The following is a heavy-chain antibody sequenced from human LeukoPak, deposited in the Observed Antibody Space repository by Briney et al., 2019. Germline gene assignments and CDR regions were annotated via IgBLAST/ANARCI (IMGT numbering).Heavy chain of an antibody. J-gene: IGHJ4*02. CDR1: XGSVSSYY. Sequence: SEPLSLACNVSXGSVSSYYWSWIRQPPGKGLEWIGYISYSGNTNYNPSLKSRVVVSLDTPKNQFSLRLSSVTAADTAVYYCARQRDNALSYFDYWGQGTLVTVSS. D-gene: IGHD1-14*01. CDR2: ISYSGNT. CDR3: ARQRDNALSYFDY. V-gene: IGHV4-59*08.